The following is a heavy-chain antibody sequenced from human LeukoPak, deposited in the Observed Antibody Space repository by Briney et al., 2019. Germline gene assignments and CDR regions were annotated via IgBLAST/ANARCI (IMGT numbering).Heavy chain of an antibody. CDR2: IIPIFGTA. Sequence: ASVKVSCKASGGTFSSYAISWVRQAPGQGLEWMGEIIPIFGTANYAQKFQGRVTITADESTSTAYMELSSLRSEDTAVYYCAREHCSGGSCSGLDYWGQGTLVTVSS. CDR3: AREHCSGGSCSGLDY. D-gene: IGHD2-15*01. J-gene: IGHJ4*02. CDR1: GGTFSSYA. V-gene: IGHV1-69*13.